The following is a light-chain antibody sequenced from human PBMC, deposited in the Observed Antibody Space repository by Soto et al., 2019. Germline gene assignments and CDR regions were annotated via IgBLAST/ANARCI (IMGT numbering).Light chain of an antibody. Sequence: DIQMAQSPSSLSASVGDRVTITCRASQSISFYLNSYQQKPGKAHKVLIYAASNLQSGVPSRFSGSGSGTDFTLTISSLQPEDFATYYCQQSYSIPITFGQGTRLEI. J-gene: IGKJ5*01. CDR3: QQSYSIPIT. CDR1: QSISFY. V-gene: IGKV1-39*01. CDR2: AAS.